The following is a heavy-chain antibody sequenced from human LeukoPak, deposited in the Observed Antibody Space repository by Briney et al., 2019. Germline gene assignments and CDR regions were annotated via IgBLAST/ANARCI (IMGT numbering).Heavy chain of an antibody. D-gene: IGHD5-12*01. CDR3: ARVDIVATIDY. Sequence: SETLSLTCTVSGGSISSYYWSWIRQPPGKGLEWIGYIYYSGSTNYNPSLKSRVTISVDTSKNQFSLKLSSVTAADTAVYYCARVDIVATIDYWGQGTLVTVSS. CDR1: GGSISSYY. J-gene: IGHJ4*02. V-gene: IGHV4-59*01. CDR2: IYYSGST.